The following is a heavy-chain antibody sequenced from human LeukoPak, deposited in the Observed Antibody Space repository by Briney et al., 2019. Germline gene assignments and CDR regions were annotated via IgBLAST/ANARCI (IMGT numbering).Heavy chain of an antibody. CDR3: GRINEADSD. CDR1: GFTFSTYW. Sequence: GGSLRLSCAVSGFTFSTYWMHWVRQTPGRGLVWVSRINSDGTATHYADSVQGRFIISRDNAKNTLYLQMSSLRVEDTAVYYCGRINEADSDWGQGALVTVSS. D-gene: IGHD1-1*01. V-gene: IGHV3-74*01. CDR2: INSDGTAT. J-gene: IGHJ4*02.